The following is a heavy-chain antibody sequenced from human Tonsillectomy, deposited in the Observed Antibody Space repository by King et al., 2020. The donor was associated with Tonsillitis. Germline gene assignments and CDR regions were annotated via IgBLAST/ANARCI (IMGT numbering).Heavy chain of an antibody. J-gene: IGHJ3*02. CDR2: ISYDGSNK. V-gene: IGHV3-30*04. Sequence: QLVQSGGGVVQPGRSLRLSCAASGFTFSSYAMHWVRQAPGKGLEWVAVISYDGSNKYYADSVKGRFTISRDNSKNTLYLQMNSLRAEDTAVYYCAREGRAAGDAFDIWSQGTMVTVSS. D-gene: IGHD6-13*01. CDR3: AREGRAAGDAFDI. CDR1: GFTFSSYA.